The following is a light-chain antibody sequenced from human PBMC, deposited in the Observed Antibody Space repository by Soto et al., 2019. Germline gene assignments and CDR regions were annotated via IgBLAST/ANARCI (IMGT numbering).Light chain of an antibody. CDR1: SSDIGGYNY. CDR2: EVS. CDR3: SSYTRSSTWV. V-gene: IGLV2-14*01. J-gene: IGLJ3*02. Sequence: QSVLTQPASVSGSPGQSITISCTGTSSDIGGYNYVSWYQQHPGKAPKVIIYEVSNRSSGVSNRFSGSKSGNTASLTISGLQAEDEADYYCSSYTRSSTWVFGGGTKLTAL.